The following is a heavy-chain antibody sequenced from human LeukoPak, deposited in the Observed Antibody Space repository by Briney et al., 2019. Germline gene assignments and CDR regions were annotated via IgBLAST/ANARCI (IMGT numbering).Heavy chain of an antibody. Sequence: SETLSLTCTVSGGSISSSSYYWGWIRQPPGKGLEWIGSIYYSGSTYYNPSLKSRVTISVDTSKNQFSLKLSSVTAADTAVYYCARRPSGYDPYYFGYWGQGTLVTVSS. CDR2: IYYSGST. V-gene: IGHV4-39*07. CDR1: GGSISSSSYY. J-gene: IGHJ4*02. CDR3: ARRPSGYDPYYFGY. D-gene: IGHD5-12*01.